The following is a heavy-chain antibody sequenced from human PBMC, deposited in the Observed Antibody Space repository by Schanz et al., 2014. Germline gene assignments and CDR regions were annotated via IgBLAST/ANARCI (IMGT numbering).Heavy chain of an antibody. CDR3: ARGRSSGYDFSIYGMDV. V-gene: IGHV3-33*01. Sequence: QVQLAESGGGVAQPGRSLRLSCAASGFAFHNYGMHWVRQAPGKGLEWVAIIWYDGNNKKYADSVKGRFTISRDNFKNALFLQMNSLRADDTAAYYCARGRSSGYDFSIYGMDVWGKGTTVTVSS. CDR1: GFAFHNYG. D-gene: IGHD5-12*01. J-gene: IGHJ6*04. CDR2: IWYDGNNK.